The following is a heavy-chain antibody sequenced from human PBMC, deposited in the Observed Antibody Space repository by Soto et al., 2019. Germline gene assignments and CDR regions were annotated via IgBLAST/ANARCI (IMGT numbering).Heavy chain of an antibody. J-gene: IGHJ6*02. CDR3: ARDKPDCSGGSCYYYYGMDV. CDR1: GFTFSSYS. CDR2: ISSSSSYI. V-gene: IGHV3-21*01. Sequence: GGSLRLSCAASGFTFSSYSMNWVRQAPGKGLEWVSSISSSSSYIYYADSVKGRFTISRDNAKNSLYLQMNSLRAEDTAVYYCARDKPDCSGGSCYYYYGMDVWGQGTTVNVSS. D-gene: IGHD2-15*01.